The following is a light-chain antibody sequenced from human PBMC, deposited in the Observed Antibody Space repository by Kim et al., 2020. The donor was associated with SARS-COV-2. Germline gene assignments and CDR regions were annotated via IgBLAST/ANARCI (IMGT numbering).Light chain of an antibody. CDR3: SSYTLSQTYV. CDR2: NVN. J-gene: IGLJ1*01. CDR1: RSDVGGHNT. Sequence: QSALTQPASVSGTPGQSITISCTGTRSDVGGHNTVSWYQQHPGKVPKVIIYNVNKRPSGVSNRISGSKSDNTASLTISGLQAEDEADYYCSSYTLSQTYVFGTGTKVTVL. V-gene: IGLV2-14*01.